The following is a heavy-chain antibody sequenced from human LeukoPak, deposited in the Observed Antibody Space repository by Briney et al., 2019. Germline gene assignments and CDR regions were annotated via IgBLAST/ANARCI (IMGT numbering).Heavy chain of an antibody. CDR1: GGSISSYY. Sequence: PSETLSLTCTVSGGSISSYYWSWIRQPAGKGLEWIGRIYTSGSTNYNPSLKSRVTMSVDTSKNQFSLKLSSVTAADTAVYYCARDPSLAVAGGYYFDYWGQGTLVSVSS. D-gene: IGHD6-19*01. V-gene: IGHV4-4*07. CDR2: IYTSGST. J-gene: IGHJ4*02. CDR3: ARDPSLAVAGGYYFDY.